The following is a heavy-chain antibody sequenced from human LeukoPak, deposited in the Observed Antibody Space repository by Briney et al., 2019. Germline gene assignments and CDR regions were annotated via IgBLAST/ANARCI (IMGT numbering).Heavy chain of an antibody. CDR1: GFTFSPYW. CDR3: ARGTALQDY. CDR2: INPDGTTT. D-gene: IGHD2/OR15-2a*01. Sequence: QSGGSLRLSCAASGFTFSPYWMHWVRQAPGKGLVWVSHINPDGTTTSYADSVKGRFTISRDNAQNTLYLQMNSLRAEDTAVYYCARGTALQDYWGQGTLVTVSS. V-gene: IGHV3-74*01. J-gene: IGHJ4*02.